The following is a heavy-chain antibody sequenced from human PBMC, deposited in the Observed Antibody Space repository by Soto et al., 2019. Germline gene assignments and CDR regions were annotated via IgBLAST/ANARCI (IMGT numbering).Heavy chain of an antibody. CDR2: MNTNLNAT. J-gene: IGHJ5*02. D-gene: IGHD2-15*01. V-gene: IGHV1-8*01. CDR3: AREVVEGSSLRFDP. Sequence: ASVKVSCKASGYTFTSHDINWVRQAPGQGLQWMGWMNTNLNATGSPQASKGRVTLTWNTSISTAYLELTSLKPDDTAVYYCAREVVEGSSLRFDPWGQGTLVTVSS. CDR1: GYTFTSHD.